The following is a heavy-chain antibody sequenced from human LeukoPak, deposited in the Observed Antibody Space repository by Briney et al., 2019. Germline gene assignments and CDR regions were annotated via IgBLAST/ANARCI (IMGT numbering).Heavy chain of an antibody. CDR3: ARDRPSHLYYYYYGMDV. CDR2: ISAYNGNT. J-gene: IGHJ6*02. CDR1: GYTFTSYG. Sequence: VASVKVSCKASGYTFTSYGISWVRQAPGQGLAWMGWISAYNGNTNYAQKLQGRVTMTTDTSTSTAYMELRSLRSDDTAVYYCARDRPSHLYYYYYGMDVWGQGTTVTVSS. V-gene: IGHV1-18*01.